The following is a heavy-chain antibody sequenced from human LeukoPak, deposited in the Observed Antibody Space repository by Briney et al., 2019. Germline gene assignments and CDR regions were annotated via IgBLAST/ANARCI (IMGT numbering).Heavy chain of an antibody. J-gene: IGHJ3*02. V-gene: IGHV3-20*04. CDR3: ARDQRGAGWRAFDI. CDR2: INWNGGST. D-gene: IGHD1-1*01. Sequence: GGSLRLSCAASGFTFDDYGMSWVRQAPGKGLEWVSGINWNGGSTGYADSVKGRFTISRDNAKNSLYLQMNSLRAEDTALYYCARDQRGAGWRAFDIWGQGTMVTVSS. CDR1: GFTFDDYG.